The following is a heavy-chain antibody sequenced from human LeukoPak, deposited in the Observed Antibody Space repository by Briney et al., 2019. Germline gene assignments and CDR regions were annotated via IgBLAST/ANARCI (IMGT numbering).Heavy chain of an antibody. CDR3: ARDPQDNWNDLDY. D-gene: IGHD1-20*01. J-gene: IGHJ4*02. Sequence: GGSLRLSCAASGFSFSSYWMSWVRQAPGKGLEWVANIREDGSEKYYVDSVKGRFIISRDNAKNSLYLQMNSLRAEDTAVYYCARDPQDNWNDLDYWGQGTQVTVSS. V-gene: IGHV3-7*04. CDR1: GFSFSSYW. CDR2: IREDGSEK.